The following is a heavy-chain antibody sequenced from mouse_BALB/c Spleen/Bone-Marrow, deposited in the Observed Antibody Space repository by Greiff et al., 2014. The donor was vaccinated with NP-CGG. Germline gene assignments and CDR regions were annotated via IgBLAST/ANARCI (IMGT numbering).Heavy chain of an antibody. CDR3: TRLYGYVDAMDY. Sequence: VQLKESGGGLVKPGESLKFSCAASGITVSSYTMSWVRQTPEKRLEWVASITGGGTSYYPDSVKVRFTIARDNARNILYLQVSSLRAEDTAIYYCTRLYGYVDAMDYWGQGTSVTVSS. J-gene: IGHJ4*01. D-gene: IGHD1-2*01. V-gene: IGHV5-6-5*01. CDR1: GITVSSYT. CDR2: ITGGGTS.